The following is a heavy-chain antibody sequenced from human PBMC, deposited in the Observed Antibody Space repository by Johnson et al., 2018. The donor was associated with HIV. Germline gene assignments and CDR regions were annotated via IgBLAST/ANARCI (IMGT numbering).Heavy chain of an antibody. CDR2: ISYDGSNK. J-gene: IGHJ3*02. CDR3: ARGKGAAAGLDAFDI. Sequence: QVQLVESGGDLVLPGGSLRLSCAASGFTFSSYAMHWVRQAPGKGLEWVAVISYDGSNKYYADSVKGRFTVSRDNARNSLYLQINGLRAEDTAFYYCARGKGAAAGLDAFDIWGQGTMVTVSS. D-gene: IGHD6-13*01. CDR1: GFTFSSYA. V-gene: IGHV3-30*04.